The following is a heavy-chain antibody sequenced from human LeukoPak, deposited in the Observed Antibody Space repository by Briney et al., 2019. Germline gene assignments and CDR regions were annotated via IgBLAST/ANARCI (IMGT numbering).Heavy chain of an antibody. CDR3: ARRHGSGSYHFDY. J-gene: IGHJ4*02. V-gene: IGHV3-74*01. CDR2: INSDGSST. CDR1: GFTFSSYW. Sequence: PGGSLRLSCAASGFTFSSYWMHWVRQAPGKGLVWVSRINSDGSSTSYADSVKGRFTISRDNAKNTLYLQMNSLRAEDTAVYYCARRHGSGSYHFDYWGQGTLVTVSS. D-gene: IGHD3-10*01.